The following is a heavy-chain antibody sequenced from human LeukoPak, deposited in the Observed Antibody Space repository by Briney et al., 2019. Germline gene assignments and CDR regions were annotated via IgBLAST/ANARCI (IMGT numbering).Heavy chain of an antibody. J-gene: IGHJ4*02. D-gene: IGHD5-18*01. CDR3: ARTSMVSFDY. CDR1: GGSFSGYY. CDR2: INHSGST. Sequence: SETLSLTCAVYGGSFSGYYWSWIRQPPGKGLEWIGEINHSGSTNYNPSLKSRVTISLDTSKNQFSLKLSSVTAADTAVYYCARTSMVSFDYWGQGTLVTVSS. V-gene: IGHV4-34*01.